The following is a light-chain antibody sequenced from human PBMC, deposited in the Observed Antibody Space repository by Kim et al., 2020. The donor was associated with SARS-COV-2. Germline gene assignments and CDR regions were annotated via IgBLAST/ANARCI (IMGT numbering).Light chain of an antibody. CDR3: QAWDSSTHVV. J-gene: IGLJ2*01. Sequence: VSPGQTASITCSGDKLGDKYVCWYQQKPGQSPVLVIYQDSKRPSGIPERFSGSNSGNTATLTISGTQAMDEADYYCQAWDSSTHVVFGGGTQLTVL. CDR2: QDS. CDR1: KLGDKY. V-gene: IGLV3-1*01.